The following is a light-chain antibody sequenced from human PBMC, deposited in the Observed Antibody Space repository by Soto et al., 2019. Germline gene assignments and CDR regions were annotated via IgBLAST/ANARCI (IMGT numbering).Light chain of an antibody. J-gene: IGKJ2*01. CDR1: QGISRS. CDR3: QQHSSYPYT. CDR2: GAS. Sequence: DIQLTQSPSFLSASVGDRVTITCRASQGISRSFAWYQQKPGRAPKLVIYGASTLEVGVPARFSGSGSGTEFTLTVSSLQPEDFATYYCQQHSSYPYTFGQGTKVGIK. V-gene: IGKV1-9*01.